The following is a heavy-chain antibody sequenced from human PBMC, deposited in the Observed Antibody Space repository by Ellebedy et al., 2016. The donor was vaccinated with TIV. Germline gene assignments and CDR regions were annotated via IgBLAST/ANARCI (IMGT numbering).Heavy chain of an antibody. J-gene: IGHJ4*02. CDR2: IYSVGTT. CDR3: ARVDRGLAFDY. Sequence: GGSLRLSCAVSGFTVSANYMSWVRQAPRKGPEWVAVIYSVGTTYYADSVRGRFTISRDTSKSTVYLQMNSLRAEDTAIYFCARVDRGLAFDYWGQGTLVTVSP. V-gene: IGHV3-66*01. D-gene: IGHD3-10*01. CDR1: GFTVSANY.